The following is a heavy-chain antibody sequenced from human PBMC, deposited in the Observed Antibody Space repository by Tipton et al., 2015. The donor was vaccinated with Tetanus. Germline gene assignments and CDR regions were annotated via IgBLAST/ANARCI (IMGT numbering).Heavy chain of an antibody. Sequence: QLVQSGAEVNKPGESLKISCKGSGYSFTSYWIGWVRQMPGKGLELMGVIYPGDSDTRYSPSFQGQVTTSADKSISTPYLQWSSLKAADPAMYYCARPLVVAATSDAFDIWGQGTMVTVSS. CDR3: ARPLVVAATSDAFDI. D-gene: IGHD2-15*01. J-gene: IGHJ3*02. V-gene: IGHV5-51*01. CDR2: IYPGDSDT. CDR1: GYSFTSYW.